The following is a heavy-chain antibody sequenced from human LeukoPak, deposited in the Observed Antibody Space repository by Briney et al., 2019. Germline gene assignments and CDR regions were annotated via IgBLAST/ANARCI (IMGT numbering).Heavy chain of an antibody. D-gene: IGHD2-15*01. CDR1: GFTFNSYS. Sequence: GGSLRLSCAASGFTFNSYSMSWVRQAPGKGLEWVSAISGSGGSTYYADSVRGQFSISRDNSKDTLYLQMSSLRAEDTAVYYCVKGVSGAYSKYFQYWAQGTLVTVSS. CDR2: ISGSGGST. V-gene: IGHV3-23*01. J-gene: IGHJ1*01. CDR3: VKGVSGAYSKYFQY.